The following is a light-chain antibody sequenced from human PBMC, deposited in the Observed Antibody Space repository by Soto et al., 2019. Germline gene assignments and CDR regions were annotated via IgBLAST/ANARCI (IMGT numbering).Light chain of an antibody. CDR1: SSDVGGYNY. CDR3: SSYTSSSPWV. Sequence: QSVLAHPASVSGSRGQSITISCTGTSSDVGGYNYVSWYQQHPGKAPKLMIYDVSNRPSGVSNRFSGSKSGNTASLTISGLEAEDEADYYCSSYTSSSPWVFGGGTKVTVL. J-gene: IGLJ3*02. V-gene: IGLV2-14*01. CDR2: DVS.